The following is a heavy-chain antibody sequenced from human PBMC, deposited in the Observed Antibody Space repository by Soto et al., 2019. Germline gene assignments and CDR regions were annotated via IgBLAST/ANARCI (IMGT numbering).Heavy chain of an antibody. D-gene: IGHD6-19*01. CDR1: GFTFSTYA. CDR2: IAGNDNSFT. CDR3: AKGGWADY. Sequence: EVQLLESGGGLVQPGGSLRLSCAASGFTFSTYAMTWVRQGPGKGLEWVSFIAGNDNSFTYYAASVKGRFTISRDNSXXXXXXXXXXXXXXXXXXXXXAKGGWADYWGQGALVTVSS. J-gene: IGHJ4*02. V-gene: IGHV3-23*01.